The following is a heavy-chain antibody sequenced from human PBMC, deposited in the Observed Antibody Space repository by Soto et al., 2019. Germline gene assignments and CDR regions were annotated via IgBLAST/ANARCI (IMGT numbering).Heavy chain of an antibody. CDR3: ARGPYYDFWSGAFRNWFDP. J-gene: IGHJ5*02. CDR1: GGSFSGYY. CDR2: INHSGST. Sequence: LETLSLTCAVYGGSFSGYYWSWIRQPPGKGLEWIGEINHSGSTTYNPSLKSRVTISVDTSKNQFSLKLSSVTAADTAVYYCARGPYYDFWSGAFRNWFDPGGQGTLVTVSS. V-gene: IGHV4-34*01. D-gene: IGHD3-3*01.